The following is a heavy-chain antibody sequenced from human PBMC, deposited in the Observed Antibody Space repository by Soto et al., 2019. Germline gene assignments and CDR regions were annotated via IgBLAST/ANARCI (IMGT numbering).Heavy chain of an antibody. CDR3: AHRHDLGGFDI. V-gene: IGHV2-5*01. J-gene: IGHJ3*02. CDR2: INWNDDA. Sequence: QITLKESGPTLVKPTQTLTLTCTFSGFSLNTRAVGVRWNRQAPGKALEWLALINWNDDARYSPSLKDRFTITKDTSKIPVVLTMTNIGPVDTATYSCAHRHDLGGFDIWGQGTAVTVSS. CDR1: GFSLNTRAVG. D-gene: IGHD2-15*01.